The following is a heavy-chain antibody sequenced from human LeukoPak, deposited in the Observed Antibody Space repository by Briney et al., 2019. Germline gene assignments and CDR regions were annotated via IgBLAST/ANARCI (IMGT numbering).Heavy chain of an antibody. D-gene: IGHD6-6*01. J-gene: IGHJ4*02. CDR2: IYSGGTT. Sequence: GGSLRLSCAASRFTFSSYVMSWVRQAPGKGLEWVSVIYSGGTTNYADSVKGRFTISRDNSKNMLFLQMNSLRAEDTAVYYCARGSIAARGIFDYWGQGTLVTVSS. V-gene: IGHV3-66*01. CDR1: RFTFSSYV. CDR3: ARGSIAARGIFDY.